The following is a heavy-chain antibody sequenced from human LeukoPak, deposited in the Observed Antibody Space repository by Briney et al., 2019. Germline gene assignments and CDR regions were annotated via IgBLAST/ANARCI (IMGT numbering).Heavy chain of an antibody. V-gene: IGHV4-34*01. CDR3: ARVAVKPYYYGMDV. J-gene: IGHJ6*02. D-gene: IGHD4-11*01. CDR1: GGSLSGYY. Sequence: SETLSLTCAVYGGSLSGYYWSWIRQPPGKGLEWIGEINHSGSTNYNPSLKSRVTISVDTSKNQFSLKLSSVTAADTAVYYCARVAVKPYYYGMDVWGQGTTVTVSS. CDR2: INHSGST.